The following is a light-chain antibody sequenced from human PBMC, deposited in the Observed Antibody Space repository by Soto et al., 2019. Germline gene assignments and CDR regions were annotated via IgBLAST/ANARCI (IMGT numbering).Light chain of an antibody. V-gene: IGLV2-8*01. J-gene: IGLJ2*01. CDR1: SSDVGGYNA. Sequence: QSVLTQPPSASGSPGQSVSISCTGTSSDVGGYNAVSWYQQHPGKAPKLMIYEVNKRPSGVPDRFSGSKSGNTASLTVFGLQAEDEADYYCSSYAGSNNLVFGGGTQLTVL. CDR2: EVN. CDR3: SSYAGSNNLV.